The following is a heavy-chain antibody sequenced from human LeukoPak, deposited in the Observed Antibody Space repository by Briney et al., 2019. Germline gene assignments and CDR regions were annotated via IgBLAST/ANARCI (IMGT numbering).Heavy chain of an antibody. CDR1: GSTFSSYA. Sequence: GGSLRLSCAASGSTFSSYAMSWVRQAPGKGLEWVSGISGSGGSTYYAVSVQGRFTISRDKSKNTLYLQMNSLRAEDTAVYYCAKGHYYDSSGYSIDYWGQGTLVTVSS. J-gene: IGHJ4*02. CDR3: AKGHYYDSSGYSIDY. V-gene: IGHV3-23*01. CDR2: ISGSGGST. D-gene: IGHD3-22*01.